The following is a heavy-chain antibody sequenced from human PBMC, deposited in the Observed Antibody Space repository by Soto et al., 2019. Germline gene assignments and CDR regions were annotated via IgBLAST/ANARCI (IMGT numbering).Heavy chain of an antibody. Sequence: QVQLVQSGAEVKKPGASVKVSCKASGYTFTSYAMHWVRQAPGQRLEWMGWINAGNGNTKYSQKFQGRVTITRDTSASTAYMELSSLRSEDTAVYYCARCWESDSSGTYFDYWGQGTLVTVSS. J-gene: IGHJ4*02. V-gene: IGHV1-3*01. CDR2: INAGNGNT. D-gene: IGHD3-22*01. CDR1: GYTFTSYA. CDR3: ARCWESDSSGTYFDY.